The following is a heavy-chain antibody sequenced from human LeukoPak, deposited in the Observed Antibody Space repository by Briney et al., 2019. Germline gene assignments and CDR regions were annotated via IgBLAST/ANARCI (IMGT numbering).Heavy chain of an antibody. CDR3: ARQARGTYYYDSSGYYGGDAFDI. D-gene: IGHD3-22*01. CDR1: GFTFSTYT. V-gene: IGHV3-66*04. Sequence: GGSLRLSCAASGFTFSTYTMSWVRQAPGKGLEWVSVIYSGGSTYYADSVKGRFTISRDNSKNTLYLQMNSLRAEDTAVYYCARQARGTYYYDSSGYYGGDAFDIWGQGTMVAVSS. J-gene: IGHJ3*02. CDR2: IYSGGST.